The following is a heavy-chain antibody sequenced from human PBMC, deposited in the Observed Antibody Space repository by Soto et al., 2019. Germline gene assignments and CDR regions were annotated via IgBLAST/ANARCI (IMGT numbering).Heavy chain of an antibody. CDR2: IFTRDSET. Sequence: PGESLKISCKGPGHLFNNHWIGWVRQTPGKGLEWMGLIFTRDSETKTSPSFQGHVSFSVDNSINTVYLQWTSLKTTDTGIYFCARPYCDSGHGYDLWGQGTLVTVAS. CDR3: ARPYCDSGHGYDL. CDR1: GHLFNNHW. J-gene: IGHJ5*02. V-gene: IGHV5-51*01. D-gene: IGHD3-10*01.